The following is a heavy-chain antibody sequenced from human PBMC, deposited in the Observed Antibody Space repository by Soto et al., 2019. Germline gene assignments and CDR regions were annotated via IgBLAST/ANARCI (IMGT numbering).Heavy chain of an antibody. J-gene: IGHJ4*02. CDR1: GFTFRNFV. CDR3: AQDRGWGVVSPSHDY. CDR2: IRATGGQT. D-gene: IGHD2-21*01. Sequence: EVQLLESGGGMVQPGGSLRLSCAASGFTFRNFVRSWVRQAPGKGLEWVSAIRATGGQTFYADSVKGRFTISRDNSKNMLYLQINSLRDEDTALYFCAQDRGWGVVSPSHDYWGQGTLVTVSS. V-gene: IGHV3-23*01.